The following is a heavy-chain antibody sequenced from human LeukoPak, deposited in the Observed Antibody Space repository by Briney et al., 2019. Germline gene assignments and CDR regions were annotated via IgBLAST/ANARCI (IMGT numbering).Heavy chain of an antibody. D-gene: IGHD2-21*02. V-gene: IGHV3-48*03. Sequence: PGGSLRLSCAASGFTFSSYGMNWVRQAPGKGPEWISYISRSGATIYYADSVKGRFTISRDNAKNSLYLQMSSLVAEDTAIYYCSRDRGGGDIYFDYWGQGTLVTVSS. J-gene: IGHJ4*02. CDR2: ISRSGATI. CDR3: SRDRGGGDIYFDY. CDR1: GFTFSSYG.